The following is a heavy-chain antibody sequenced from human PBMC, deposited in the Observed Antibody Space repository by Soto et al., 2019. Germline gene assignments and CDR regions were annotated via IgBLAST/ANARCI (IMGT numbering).Heavy chain of an antibody. CDR2: IYPDDSDV. CDR3: ARRQTYAESGGYPLGGFDY. D-gene: IGHD3-22*01. V-gene: IGHV5-51*01. CDR1: GYTFTNYW. Sequence: EVPLVQSGAEVKKPGESLSISCKGSGYTFTNYWIGWVRQMPGKGLEWMGIIYPDDSDVTYSPSFQGQVTVSADRSITTAYLQWSSLKASDTAMYYCARRQTYAESGGYPLGGFDYWGQGTLVTVSS. J-gene: IGHJ4*02.